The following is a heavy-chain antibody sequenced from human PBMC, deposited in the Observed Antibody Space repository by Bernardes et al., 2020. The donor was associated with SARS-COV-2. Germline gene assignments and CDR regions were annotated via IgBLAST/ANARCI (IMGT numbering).Heavy chain of an antibody. CDR2: INHSGST. CDR3: ARGWGVTPPMN. V-gene: IGHV4-34*01. J-gene: IGHJ4*02. Sequence: SETLSLTCAVYGGSFSGFYWSWIRQPPGKGLEWIGEINHSGSTNYNPSLKSRVTISVDTSKNQFSLKLSSVTAADTAVYYCARGWGVTPPMNWGQGTLVTVSS. D-gene: IGHD3-16*01. CDR1: GGSFSGFY.